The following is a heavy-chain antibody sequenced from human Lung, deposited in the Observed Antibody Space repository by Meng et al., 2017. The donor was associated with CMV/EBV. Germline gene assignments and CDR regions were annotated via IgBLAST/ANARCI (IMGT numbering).Heavy chain of an antibody. D-gene: IGHD3-3*01. CDR3: ARIRFLEWLPLDAFDI. Sequence: GSLRLXCAVYGGSFSGYYRSWIRQPPGKGLEWMGEINHSGSTNYNASIKSRVTISVDMSKNQFSLKLSFVTAADTAVYYCARIRFLEWLPLDAFDIWGQGTMVTVSS. CDR1: GGSFSGYY. J-gene: IGHJ3*02. V-gene: IGHV4-34*01. CDR2: INHSGST.